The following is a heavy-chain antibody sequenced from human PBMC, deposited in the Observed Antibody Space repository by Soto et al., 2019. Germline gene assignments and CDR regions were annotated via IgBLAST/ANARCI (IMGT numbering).Heavy chain of an antibody. V-gene: IGHV4-31*03. D-gene: IGHD3-22*01. CDR3: ARVPIDYDSSGPLGIDY. J-gene: IGHJ4*02. Sequence: PSETLSLTCTVSGGSISSGGYYWSWIRQHPGKGLEWIGYIYYSGSTYYNPSLKSRVTISVDTSKNQFSLKLSSVTAADTAVYYCARVPIDYDSSGPLGIDYWGQGTLVTVSS. CDR1: GGSISSGGYY. CDR2: IYYSGST.